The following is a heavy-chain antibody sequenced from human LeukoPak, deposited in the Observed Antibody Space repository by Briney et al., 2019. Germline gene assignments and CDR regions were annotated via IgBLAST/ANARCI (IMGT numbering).Heavy chain of an antibody. V-gene: IGHV4-61*02. CDR2: IYTIGST. Sequence: TPSLTCTVSLGSTTSGSYSWSWTRQPAGKGLNWIGRIYTIGSTNYNPSLKSRATTSVDTSKNPSSLSLTPVTASDTPADYCASCSSTSCYADYYYYMHVWGKRTTVT. CDR3: ASCSSTSCYADYYYYMHV. CDR1: LGSTTSGSYS. D-gene: IGHD2-2*01. J-gene: IGHJ6*03.